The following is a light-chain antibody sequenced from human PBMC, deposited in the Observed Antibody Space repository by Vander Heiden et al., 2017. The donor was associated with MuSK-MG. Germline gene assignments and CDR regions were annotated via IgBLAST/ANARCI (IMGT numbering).Light chain of an antibody. J-gene: IGKJ1*01. CDR2: DAS. Sequence: IQMTQSPSTLSASVGDRVTITCRASQSISSWLDWYQQKPGKAPKLLIYDASSLESGVPSRFSGSGSGTEFTLTISSLQPDDFATYYCQQDNSYPVTFGQGTKVEIK. CDR1: QSISSW. CDR3: QQDNSYPVT. V-gene: IGKV1-5*01.